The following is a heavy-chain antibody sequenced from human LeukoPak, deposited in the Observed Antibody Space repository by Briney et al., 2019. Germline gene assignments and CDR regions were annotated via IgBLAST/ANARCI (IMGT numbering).Heavy chain of an antibody. CDR1: GFTFSSYS. CDR3: ARVVQWLRPPKHFDY. CDR2: ISSSSSYI. V-gene: IGHV3-21*01. Sequence: GGSLRLSCAASGFTFSSYSMNWVRQAPGKGLEWVSSISSSSSYIYYADSVKGRFTISRDNAKNSLYLQMNSLRAEDTAVYYCARVVQWLRPPKHFDYWGQGTLVTVSS. D-gene: IGHD5-12*01. J-gene: IGHJ4*02.